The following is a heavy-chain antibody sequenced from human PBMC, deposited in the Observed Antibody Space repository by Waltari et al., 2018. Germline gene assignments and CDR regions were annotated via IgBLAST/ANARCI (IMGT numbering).Heavy chain of an antibody. CDR3: ARQSSSWYYYYYGMDV. CDR2: INHSGST. J-gene: IGHJ6*02. V-gene: IGHV4-34*01. D-gene: IGHD6-13*01. Sequence: QVQLQQWGAGLLKPSETLSLTCAVYGGSFSGNYWSWIRQPPGKGLEWIGEINHSGSTNYNPSLKSRVTISVDTSKNQFSLKLSSVTAADTAVYYCARQSSSWYYYYYGMDVWGQGTTVTVSS. CDR1: GGSFSGNY.